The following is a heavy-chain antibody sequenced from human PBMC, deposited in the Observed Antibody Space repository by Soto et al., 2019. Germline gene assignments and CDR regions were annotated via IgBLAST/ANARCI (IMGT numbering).Heavy chain of an antibody. Sequence: WGSLRLSCAASGFTFSSYAMHWCRQAPGKGLEWVAVISYDGSNKYYADSVKGRFTISRDNSKNTLYLQMNSLRAEDTAVYYCAREPYYYDSSGYFVDYWGQGTLVTVSS. CDR2: ISYDGSNK. V-gene: IGHV3-30-3*01. CDR3: AREPYYYDSSGYFVDY. J-gene: IGHJ4*02. CDR1: GFTFSSYA. D-gene: IGHD3-22*01.